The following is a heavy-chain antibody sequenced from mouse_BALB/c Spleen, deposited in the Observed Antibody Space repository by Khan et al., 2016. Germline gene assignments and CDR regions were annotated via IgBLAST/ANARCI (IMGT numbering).Heavy chain of an antibody. J-gene: IGHJ3*01. CDR2: ISYSGST. CDR3: ARSYDYDVWFAY. CDR1: GYSITSDYA. D-gene: IGHD2-4*01. Sequence: EVQLQESGPGLVKPSQSLSLTCTVTGYSITSDYAWNWIRQFPGNKLEWMGYISYSGSTSYNPSLKNRISITRDTSKNQFFLQLNSVTTEDTATYYCARSYDYDVWFAYWGQGTLVTVFA. V-gene: IGHV3-2*02.